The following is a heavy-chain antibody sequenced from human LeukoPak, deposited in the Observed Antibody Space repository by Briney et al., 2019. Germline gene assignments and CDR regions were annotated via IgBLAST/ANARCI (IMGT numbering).Heavy chain of an antibody. CDR1: GFTFSSYW. CDR2: IKQDGSEK. D-gene: IGHD6-19*01. CDR3: AREYSGGWY. J-gene: IGHJ4*02. V-gene: IGHV3-7*01. Sequence: GGSLRLSCAASGFTFSSYWMSWVRQAPGKGLEGVANIKQDGSEKYYVDSVKGRFTISRDNAKNSLYRQMNSLRAEDTGVYYCAREYSGGWYWGQGTLVTVSS.